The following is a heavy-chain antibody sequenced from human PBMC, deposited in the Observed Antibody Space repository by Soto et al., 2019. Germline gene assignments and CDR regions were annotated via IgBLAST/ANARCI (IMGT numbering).Heavy chain of an antibody. Sequence: GGSLRLSCAASGFTFSDYYMSWIRQAPGKGLEWVSYISSSDSTIYYADSVKGRFTISRDNAKNSLYLQMNSLRAEDTAVYYCARILELPWGYYYYMDVWGKGTTVTVSS. CDR2: ISSSDSTI. D-gene: IGHD1-7*01. V-gene: IGHV3-11*01. CDR1: GFTFSDYY. CDR3: ARILELPWGYYYYMDV. J-gene: IGHJ6*03.